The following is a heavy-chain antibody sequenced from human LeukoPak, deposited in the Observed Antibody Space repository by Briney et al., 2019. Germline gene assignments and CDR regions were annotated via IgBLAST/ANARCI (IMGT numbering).Heavy chain of an antibody. V-gene: IGHV3-23*01. J-gene: IGHJ4*02. CDR2: ISGPTT. CDR3: AKSVYHSGNY. D-gene: IGHD3-10*01. CDR1: GFTISTYG. Sequence: GGSLRLSCAASGFTISTYGMSWVRQAPGKGLEWVSSISGPTTYYADSVKGRFTISRDTSKNSVYLQMNGLRAEDTAVYYCAKSVYHSGNYWGQGTLVTVSS.